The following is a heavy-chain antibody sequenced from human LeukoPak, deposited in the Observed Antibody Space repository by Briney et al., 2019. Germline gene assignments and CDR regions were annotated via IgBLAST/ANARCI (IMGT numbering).Heavy chain of an antibody. CDR1: GGSIRSYY. Sequence: SETLSLTCTVSGGSIRSYYWSCIRQSPGRGLECSWYIYDGRSTNYNPSLKSRVTISVDTSKNQFFLKLSSVTAADTAVYYCARHGTSSFYYYAMGVWGQGTTVTVSS. CDR2: IYDGRST. D-gene: IGHD1-1*01. J-gene: IGHJ6*02. CDR3: ARHGTSSFYYYAMGV. V-gene: IGHV4-59*08.